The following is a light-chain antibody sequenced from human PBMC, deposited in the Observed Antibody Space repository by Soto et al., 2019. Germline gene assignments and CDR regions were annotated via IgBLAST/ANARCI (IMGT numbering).Light chain of an antibody. V-gene: IGLV2-11*01. CDR2: DVS. Sequence: QSVLTQPRSVSGSPGQSVTISCTGTSSDVGGYNYVSWYQQHPGKAPRLMIYDVSKRPSGVPDRFSGSKSGNTASLTISGLQAEDEADYYCCSYAGSYIFYVFGIGPKDTVL. CDR3: CSYAGSYIFYV. J-gene: IGLJ1*01. CDR1: SSDVGGYNY.